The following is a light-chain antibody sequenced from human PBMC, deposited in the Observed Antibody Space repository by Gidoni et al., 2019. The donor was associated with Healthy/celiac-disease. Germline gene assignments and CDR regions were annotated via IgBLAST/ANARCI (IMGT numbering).Light chain of an antibody. CDR2: DAS. CDR1: QSISSW. Sequence: IHITHSPSTLSASVGDRVTITFRASQSISSWLAWYQQKPGKAPKLLIYDASSLESGVPSRFSGSGSGTEFTLTISSLQPDDFATYYCQQYNSYSPNTFGQGTKLEIK. J-gene: IGKJ2*01. CDR3: QQYNSYSPNT. V-gene: IGKV1-5*01.